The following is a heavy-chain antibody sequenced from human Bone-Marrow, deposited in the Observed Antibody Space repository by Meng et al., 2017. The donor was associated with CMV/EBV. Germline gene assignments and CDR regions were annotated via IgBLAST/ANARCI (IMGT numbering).Heavy chain of an antibody. Sequence: SVKVSCKASGFTFTSSAVQWVRQARGQRLEWIGWIVVGSGNTNYAQKFQERVTITRDMSTSTAYMELSSLRSEDTAVYYCARMFDITMIVGRGYYFDYWGQGTLVTISS. CDR1: GFTFTSSA. D-gene: IGHD3-22*01. V-gene: IGHV1-58*01. CDR2: IVVGSGNT. J-gene: IGHJ4*02. CDR3: ARMFDITMIVGRGYYFDY.